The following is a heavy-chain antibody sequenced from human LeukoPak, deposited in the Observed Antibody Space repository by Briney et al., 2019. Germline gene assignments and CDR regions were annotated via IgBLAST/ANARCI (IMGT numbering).Heavy chain of an antibody. J-gene: IGHJ4*02. V-gene: IGHV3-23*01. Sequence: HPGGSLRLSCAASGFTLSSYAMSWVRQGPGKGLEWVSAISVSGNTYHADSVKGRFTISRDNSKNTLYLQMNSLRAEDTAMYYCAKDRRAVATRPEPPDYWGQGTLVTVSS. CDR3: AKDRRAVATRPEPPDY. CDR2: ISVSGNT. CDR1: GFTLSSYA. D-gene: IGHD5-12*01.